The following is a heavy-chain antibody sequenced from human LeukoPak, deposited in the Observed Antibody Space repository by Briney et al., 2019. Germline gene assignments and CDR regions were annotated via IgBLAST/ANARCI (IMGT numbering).Heavy chain of an antibody. CDR1: GFTFSSYA. V-gene: IGHV3-23*01. CDR2: ISGSGGST. Sequence: GSLRLSCAASGFTFSSYAMSWVRQAPGKGLEWVSAISGSGGSTYCADSVKGRFTISRDNSKNTLYLQMNSLRAEDTAVYYCGSVGSVYAFDIWGQGTMVTVSS. CDR3: GSVGSVYAFDI. D-gene: IGHD2-15*01. J-gene: IGHJ3*02.